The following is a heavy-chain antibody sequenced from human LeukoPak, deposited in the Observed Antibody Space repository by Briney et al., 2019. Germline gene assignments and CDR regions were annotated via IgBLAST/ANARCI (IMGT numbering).Heavy chain of an antibody. CDR1: GFTFGNYA. D-gene: IGHD1-26*01. V-gene: IGHV3-23*01. J-gene: IGHJ4*02. CDR2: VSGSGTTT. CDR3: AKSGGTYVDH. Sequence: GGSLRLSCAASGFTFGNYAMSWVRQAPGKGLEWVSGVSGSGTTTYYADSVKGRFTISRDNSKNTLYLQMNSLRAEDTAVYYCAKSGGTYVDHWGQGTLVTVSS.